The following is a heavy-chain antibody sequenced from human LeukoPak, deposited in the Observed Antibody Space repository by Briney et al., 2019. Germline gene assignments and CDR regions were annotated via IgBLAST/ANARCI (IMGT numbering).Heavy chain of an antibody. J-gene: IGHJ6*02. Sequence: GGSLRLSCAASGFTFSSYGMHWVRQAPGKGLEWVVVISYDGSNKYYADSVKGRFTISRDNSKNTLYLQMNSLRAEDTAVYYCAKDMGFWSGYYYYGMDVWGQGTTVTVSS. CDR2: ISYDGSNK. CDR3: AKDMGFWSGYYYYGMDV. D-gene: IGHD3-3*01. CDR1: GFTFSSYG. V-gene: IGHV3-30*18.